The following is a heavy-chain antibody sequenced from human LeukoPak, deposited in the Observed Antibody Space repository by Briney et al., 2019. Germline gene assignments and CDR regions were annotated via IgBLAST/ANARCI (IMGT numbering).Heavy chain of an antibody. CDR2: IIPILDTT. CDR1: GGTLSKYA. CDR3: AGESFSRRAGIIMVRGVITY. D-gene: IGHD3-10*01. V-gene: IGHV1-69*11. Sequence: ASVKVSCKASGGTLSKYAINWVRQAPGQGLEWMGRIIPILDTTNFAQKFQGRVTIITDESTSTAYMELITLRSGDTAVYYCAGESFSRRAGIIMVRGVITYWGQGTLVTVSS. J-gene: IGHJ4*02.